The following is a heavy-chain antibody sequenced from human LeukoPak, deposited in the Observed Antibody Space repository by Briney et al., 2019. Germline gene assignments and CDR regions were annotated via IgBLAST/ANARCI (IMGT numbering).Heavy chain of an antibody. D-gene: IGHD3-9*01. V-gene: IGHV1-18*04. CDR2: ISAYNVNT. CDR1: GYTGTSYG. CDR3: ASSVILTGYYTDYYYGMDV. J-gene: IGHJ6*04. Sequence: GASVKVSCKASGYTGTSYGISWVRQAPGQGLEWMVWISAYNVNTNYAQKLQSRVTMTTDTSTRTAYMELRSLRSDDTAVYYCASSVILTGYYTDYYYGMDVWGKGTTVTVSS.